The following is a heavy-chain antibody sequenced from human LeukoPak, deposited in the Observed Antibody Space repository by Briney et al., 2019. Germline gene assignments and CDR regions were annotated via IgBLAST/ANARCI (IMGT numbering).Heavy chain of an antibody. CDR1: GFTVSSNY. J-gene: IGHJ4*02. CDR3: ARDHNYAFDN. V-gene: IGHV3-11*06. D-gene: IGHD1-1*01. Sequence: GGSLRLSCAASGFTVSSNYMSWVRQVPGKGLEWISYIGIDSGNTKYADSVRGRFTISADKAKNSLYLQMNSLRVEDTAVYYCARDHNYAFDNWGQGTLVSVAS. CDR2: IGIDSGNT.